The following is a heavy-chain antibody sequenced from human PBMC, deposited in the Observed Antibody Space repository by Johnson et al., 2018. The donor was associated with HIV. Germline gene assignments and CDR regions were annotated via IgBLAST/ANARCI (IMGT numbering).Heavy chain of an antibody. CDR1: GFTFSSYA. CDR2: ISYDGSNK. D-gene: IGHD3-22*01. V-gene: IGHV3-30-3*01. Sequence: QVQLVESGGGVVQPGRSLRLSCAASGFTFSSYAMHWVRQAPGKGLEWVAVISYDGSNKYYADSVKGRFTIYRDNSKNTLYLQMNSLRAEDTAVYYCARYEITMIVVAGDAFDIWGQGTMVTVSS. CDR3: ARYEITMIVVAGDAFDI. J-gene: IGHJ3*02.